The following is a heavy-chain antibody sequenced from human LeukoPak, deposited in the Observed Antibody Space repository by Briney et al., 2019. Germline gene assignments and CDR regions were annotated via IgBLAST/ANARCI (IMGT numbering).Heavy chain of an antibody. J-gene: IGHJ5*02. CDR2: ISGSSSYI. D-gene: IGHD4/OR15-4a*01. CDR1: GFTFSNYN. V-gene: IGHV3-21*01. CDR3: ARIPNSANFPNWFDP. Sequence: GGSLRLSCAASGFTFSNYNMNWVLQAPGKGLEWVSSISGSSSYIYYADSVKGRFTISRDNAKNSLFLQMNSLRAEDTAVYYCARIPNSANFPNWFDPWGQGTLVSVSS.